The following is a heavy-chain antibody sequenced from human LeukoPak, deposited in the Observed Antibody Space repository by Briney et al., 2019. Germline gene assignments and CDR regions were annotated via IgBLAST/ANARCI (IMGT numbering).Heavy chain of an antibody. Sequence: SETLSLTCTVSGGSFSSYFWSWIRQPPGKGLEGVGNIYYSGSTYYSPSLKSRVTISLDTSRNQFSLKLNSVTAADTAGYYCAKSNGYGLIDIWGQGTMVTVSS. CDR1: GGSFSSYF. CDR3: AKSNGYGLIDI. V-gene: IGHV4-59*01. D-gene: IGHD3-22*01. J-gene: IGHJ3*02. CDR2: IYYSGST.